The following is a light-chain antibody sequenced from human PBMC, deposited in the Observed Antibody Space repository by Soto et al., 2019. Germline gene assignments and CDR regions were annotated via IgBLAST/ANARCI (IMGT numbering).Light chain of an antibody. CDR3: QQTYSIPRT. Sequence: DIQMTQSPSSLSASVGDRVTITCRASQSIAKYLNWYQHKVGKAPKLLIYAASILQSGVPSRFSGSGSGTDFTLTISSLQPEDFATYYCQQTYSIPRTFGQGTTVDIK. CDR2: AAS. CDR1: QSIAKY. J-gene: IGKJ1*01. V-gene: IGKV1-39*01.